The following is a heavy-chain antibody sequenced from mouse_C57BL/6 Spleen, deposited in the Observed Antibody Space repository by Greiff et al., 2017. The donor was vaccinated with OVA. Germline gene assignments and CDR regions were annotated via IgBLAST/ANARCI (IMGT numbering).Heavy chain of an antibody. CDR2: IWGDGST. CDR1: GFSLTSYC. V-gene: IGHV2-3*01. D-gene: IGHD2-12*01. CDR3: AKPNSYYGGYAMDY. J-gene: IGHJ4*01. Sequence: VQLVEPGAGLVAPSPTLSITCTASGFSLTSYCVSWVRQPPGKGLEWIGVIWGDGSTTYYSALISRLSILNDNSKSQVFLKLNSLQTEDTATYYGAKPNSYYGGYAMDYWGQGTSVTVSA.